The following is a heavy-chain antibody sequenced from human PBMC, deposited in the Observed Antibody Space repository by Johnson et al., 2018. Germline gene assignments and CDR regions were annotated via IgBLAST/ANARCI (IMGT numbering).Heavy chain of an antibody. J-gene: IGHJ6*02. CDR2: IKQDGSEK. Sequence: VQLVESGGGLVQPGGSLRLSCAASGFTFSSYWLSWVRQAPGKGLEWVANIKQDGSEKYYVDSVKGRFTISRDNAKNSLYLQMNSLRAEATAVYYCARDLRGRSGSHSPNYYDSGMVGWGQGTTVTVSS. V-gene: IGHV3-7*01. D-gene: IGHD1-26*01. CDR1: GFTFSSYW. CDR3: ARDLRGRSGSHSPNYYDSGMVG.